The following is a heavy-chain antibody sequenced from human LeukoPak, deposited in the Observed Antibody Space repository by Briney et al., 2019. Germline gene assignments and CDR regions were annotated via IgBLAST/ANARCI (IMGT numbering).Heavy chain of an antibody. J-gene: IGHJ4*02. D-gene: IGHD6-13*01. Sequence: GGSLRLSCAASGFTFSSYGMHWVRQAPGKGLEWVAFIRYDGSNKYYADSVKGRFTISRDNSKNTLYLQMNSLRAEDTAVYYCAKGLGGSSWSYFDYWGQGTLVTVSS. CDR1: GFTFSSYG. CDR2: IRYDGSNK. V-gene: IGHV3-30*02. CDR3: AKGLGGSSWSYFDY.